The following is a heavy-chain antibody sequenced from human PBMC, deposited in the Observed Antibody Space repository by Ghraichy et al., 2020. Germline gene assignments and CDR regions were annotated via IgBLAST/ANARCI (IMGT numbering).Heavy chain of an antibody. V-gene: IGHV3-9*01. D-gene: IGHD3-9*01. CDR2: ISWNSGSI. CDR1: GFTFDDYA. CDR3: AKGKYFDWLLPDSDAFDI. Sequence: GGSLRLSCAASGFTFDDYAMHWVRQAPGKGLEWVSGISWNSGSIGYADSVKGRFTISRDNAKNSLYLQMNSLRAEDTALYYCAKGKYFDWLLPDSDAFDIWGQGTMVTVSS. J-gene: IGHJ3*02.